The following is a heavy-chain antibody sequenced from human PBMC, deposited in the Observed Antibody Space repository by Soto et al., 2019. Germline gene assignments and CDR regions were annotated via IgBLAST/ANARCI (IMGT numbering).Heavy chain of an antibody. CDR3: ALNPYCSSTSCYKKFDY. V-gene: IGHV1-46*01. CDR1: GYTFTSYY. D-gene: IGHD2-2*02. J-gene: IGHJ4*02. CDR2: INPSGGST. Sequence: ASVKVSCKASGYTFTSYYMHWVRQVPGQGLEWMGIINPSGGSTSYAQKFQGRVTMTRDTSTSTVYMELSSLRSEDTAVYYCALNPYCSSTSCYKKFDYWGQGTLVTVSS.